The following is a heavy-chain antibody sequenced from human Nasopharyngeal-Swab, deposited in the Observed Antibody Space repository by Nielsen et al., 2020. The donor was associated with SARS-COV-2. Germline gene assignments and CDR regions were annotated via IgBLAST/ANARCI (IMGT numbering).Heavy chain of an antibody. J-gene: IGHJ4*02. Sequence: GESLKISCAASGFTLSSYWMSWVRQAPGKGLEWVAHIKQSGSGQYYVDSVKGRFTISRDNAKNSLSLQMNSLRAEDTAVYYCARYCSTTSCPRGFDYWGQGTLVTVSS. CDR3: ARYCSTTSCPRGFDY. D-gene: IGHD2-2*01. CDR2: IKQSGSGQ. CDR1: GFTLSSYW. V-gene: IGHV3-7*01.